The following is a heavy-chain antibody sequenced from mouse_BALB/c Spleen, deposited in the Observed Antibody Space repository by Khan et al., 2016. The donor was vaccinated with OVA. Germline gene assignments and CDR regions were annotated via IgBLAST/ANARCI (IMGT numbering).Heavy chain of an antibody. J-gene: IGHJ4*01. CDR1: GFSLTIYG. D-gene: IGHD2-1*01. CDR2: IWGDGST. Sequence: VQLQASGPGLVAPSQSLSITCTVSGFSLTIYGVNWVRQPPGKGLEWLGVIWGDGSTNYHSALISRLSISKDNSKSQVCLKLNSLQTDDTATYYCAKFEYHGNFYAMDYWGQGTSVTVSS. CDR3: AKFEYHGNFYAMDY. V-gene: IGHV2-3*01.